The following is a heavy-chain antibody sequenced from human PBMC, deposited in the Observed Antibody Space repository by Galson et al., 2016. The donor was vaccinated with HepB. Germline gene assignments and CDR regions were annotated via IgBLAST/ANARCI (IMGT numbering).Heavy chain of an antibody. Sequence: ETLSLTCSVSGDSITNYFWNWIRQSPGRGLEWIGHTSYGVTTMYNHSLRSRFTMSVDTSKNHLTLELTYATAADTAVDFCARRKAMASTIVEESWFDPWGQGTLVTVSS. CDR1: GDSITNYF. CDR2: TSYGVTT. D-gene: IGHD2-21*01. J-gene: IGHJ5*02. V-gene: IGHV4-59*01. CDR3: ARRKAMASTIVEESWFDP.